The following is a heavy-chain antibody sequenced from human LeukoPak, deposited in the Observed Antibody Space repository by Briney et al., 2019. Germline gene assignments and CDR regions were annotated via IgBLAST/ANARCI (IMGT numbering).Heavy chain of an antibody. D-gene: IGHD2-2*01. CDR3: ARDGTNLVPATGDDY. V-gene: IGHV4-38-2*02. CDR1: GYSISSGYY. J-gene: IGHJ4*02. Sequence: SETLSLTCTVSGYSISSGYYWGWIRQPPGKGLEWIGNIYHSGITYYNPSLKSRVTISVDTSKNQFSLKLSSVTAADTAVYYCARDGTNLVPATGDDYWGQGTLVTVSS. CDR2: IYHSGIT.